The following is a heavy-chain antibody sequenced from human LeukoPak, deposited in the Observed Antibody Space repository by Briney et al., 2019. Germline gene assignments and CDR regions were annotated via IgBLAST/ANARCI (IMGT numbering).Heavy chain of an antibody. V-gene: IGHV1-2*02. J-gene: IGHJ4*02. Sequence: RASVKVSCKASGYTFTSYDINWVRQATGQGLEWMGWMNPNSGDTNYAQKFRGRVTMTRDTSISTAYMELSRLRSDDAAVYYCARVTRGYSSSWNDYWGQGTLVTVSA. CDR3: ARVTRGYSSSWNDY. D-gene: IGHD6-13*01. CDR1: GYTFTSYD. CDR2: MNPNSGDT.